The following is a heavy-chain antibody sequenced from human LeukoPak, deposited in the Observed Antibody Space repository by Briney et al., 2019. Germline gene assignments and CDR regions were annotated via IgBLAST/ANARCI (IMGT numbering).Heavy chain of an antibody. D-gene: IGHD5-18*01. Sequence: GESLKISCEGSGYSFTSYWIAWVRQMPGKGLEWMGIIYPGDSDTRYSPSFQGQVTISADKSISTAYLQWRSLKASDTAMYYCARQWYGDTAMVDYWGQGTLATVSS. V-gene: IGHV5-51*01. J-gene: IGHJ4*02. CDR1: GYSFTSYW. CDR3: ARQWYGDTAMVDY. CDR2: IYPGDSDT.